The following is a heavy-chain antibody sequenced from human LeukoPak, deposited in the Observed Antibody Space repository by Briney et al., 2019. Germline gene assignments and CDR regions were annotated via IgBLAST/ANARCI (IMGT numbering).Heavy chain of an antibody. CDR2: IRYDGSNK. J-gene: IGHJ6*03. V-gene: IGHV3-30*02. D-gene: IGHD1-26*01. CDR1: GFTFSSYG. CDR3: AKANSGSYYRDYYYYMDV. Sequence: GGSLRLSCAASGFTFSSYGMHWVRQAPGKGLEWVAFIRYDGSNKYYADSVKGRFTISRDNSKNTLYLQMNSLRAEDTAVYYCAKANSGSYYRDYYYYMDVWGKGTTVTISS.